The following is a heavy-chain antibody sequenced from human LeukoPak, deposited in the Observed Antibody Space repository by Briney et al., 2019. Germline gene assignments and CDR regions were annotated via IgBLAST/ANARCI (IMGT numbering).Heavy chain of an antibody. CDR2: VIPIFGTA. D-gene: IGHD1-26*01. CDR3: ARGTFGATTGDAFDI. J-gene: IGHJ3*02. V-gene: IGHV1-69*13. CDR1: GGTFSSYA. Sequence: GAPVKVSCKASGGTFSSYAISWVRQAPGQGLEWMGGVIPIFGTANYAQKFQGRVTITADESTSTAYMELSSLRSEDTAVYYCARGTFGATTGDAFDIWGQGTMVTVSS.